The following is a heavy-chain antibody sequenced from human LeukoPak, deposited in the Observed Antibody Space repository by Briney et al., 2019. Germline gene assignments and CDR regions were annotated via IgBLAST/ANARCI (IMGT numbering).Heavy chain of an antibody. V-gene: IGHV3-21*01. J-gene: IGHJ4*02. D-gene: IGHD3-9*01. Sequence: GGSLRLSCAASGFTFSTYSMNWVRQAPGKGLEWVSSITSSSASIYYADSVKGRFTISRDNAKNSLYLQMNSLRAEDTAVYYCARTYYDILTGHNPYFDYWGQGTLVSVSS. CDR1: GFTFSTYS. CDR2: ITSSSASI. CDR3: ARTYYDILTGHNPYFDY.